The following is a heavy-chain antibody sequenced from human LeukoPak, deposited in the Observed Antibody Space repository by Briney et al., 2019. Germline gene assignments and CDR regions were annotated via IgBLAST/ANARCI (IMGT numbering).Heavy chain of an antibody. J-gene: IGHJ4*02. CDR2: IIPIFNTT. CDR1: GGSFNNYG. CDR3: ARGAARAFDY. V-gene: IGHV1-69*06. Sequence: SVKVSCKASGGSFNNYGFSWVRQAPGQRLEWMGGIIPIFNTTNSAQKFQDRLTITADKSTSTAYMELSSLRSEDTAIYYCARGAARAFDYWGQGTLVTVSS. D-gene: IGHD6-6*01.